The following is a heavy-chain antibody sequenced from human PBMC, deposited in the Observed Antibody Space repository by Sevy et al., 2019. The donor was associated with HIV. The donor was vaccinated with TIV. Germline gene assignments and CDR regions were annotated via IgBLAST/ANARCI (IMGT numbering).Heavy chain of an antibody. CDR2: ILHDGSRQ. Sequence: GESLKISCTASGFSFSIHSMHWVRQAPGKGLEWVSFILHDGSRQDYADSVKGRFIISRDNSKNTVYLEMSGLRPEDTATYYCARDSNVYDSGGSLESWGQGTLVTVSS. CDR3: ARDSNVYDSGGSLES. V-gene: IGHV3-30*04. D-gene: IGHD6-25*01. CDR1: GFSFSIHS. J-gene: IGHJ4*02.